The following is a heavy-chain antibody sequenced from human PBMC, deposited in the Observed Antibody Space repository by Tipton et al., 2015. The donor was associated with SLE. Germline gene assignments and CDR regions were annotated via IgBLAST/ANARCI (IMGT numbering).Heavy chain of an antibody. D-gene: IGHD2-21*01. Sequence: TLSLTCSVYGDSLSGQYWSWIRQPPGKGLEWIGEVFRGGSTNYSPSLESRVTITVDMSKNQFSLKLASVTAADTAVYYCARNSPNAIFAFDFWGQGTLVSVSS. CDR2: VFRGGST. J-gene: IGHJ4*02. CDR1: GDSLSGQY. CDR3: ARNSPNAIFAFDF. V-gene: IGHV4-34*12.